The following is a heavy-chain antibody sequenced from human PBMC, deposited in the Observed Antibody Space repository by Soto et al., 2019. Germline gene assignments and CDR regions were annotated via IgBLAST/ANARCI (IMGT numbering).Heavy chain of an antibody. CDR3: ARDERAHGRNSGYFDY. CDR1: GYTFTSYG. D-gene: IGHD1-7*01. V-gene: IGHV1-18*01. J-gene: IGHJ4*02. CDR2: ISGYNGNT. Sequence: QVPLVQSGAEVKKPGASVKDSCRASGYTFTSYGISWVRQAPGQGLEWMGWISGYNGNTNQSPKFQGRVTMTTDTPTSTASLELRSLRSDDTAIYYCARDERAHGRNSGYFDYWGQGTLVTVSS.